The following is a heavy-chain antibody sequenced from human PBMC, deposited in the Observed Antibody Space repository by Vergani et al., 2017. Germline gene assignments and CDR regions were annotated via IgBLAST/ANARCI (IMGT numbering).Heavy chain of an antibody. CDR1: GFTFSDYY. J-gene: IGHJ4*02. D-gene: IGHD2-15*01. CDR3: ARDLSYCSGGSCYSDPLLDY. V-gene: IGHV3-11*01. Sequence: QVQLVESGGGLVKPGGSLRLSCAASGFTFSDYYMSWIRQAPGKGLEWVSYISSSGSTIYYADSVKGRFTISRDNAKNSLYLQMNSLRAEDTAVYYCARDLSYCSGGSCYSDPLLDYWGQGTLVTVSS. CDR2: ISSSGSTI.